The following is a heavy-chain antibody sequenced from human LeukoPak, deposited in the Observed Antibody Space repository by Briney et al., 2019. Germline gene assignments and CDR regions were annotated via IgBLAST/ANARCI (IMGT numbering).Heavy chain of an antibody. CDR3: ARSRATGYSYYYYYMDV. V-gene: IGHV3-53*01. J-gene: IGHJ6*03. CDR1: GFTVSSNY. CDR2: IYSGGST. Sequence: GGSLRLSCAASGFTVSSNYMSWVRQAPGKGLEWVSVIYSGGSTHYADSVKGRFTISRDNSKNTLYLQMNSLRAEDTAVYYCARSRATGYSYYYYYMDVWGKGTTVTVSS. D-gene: IGHD6-13*01.